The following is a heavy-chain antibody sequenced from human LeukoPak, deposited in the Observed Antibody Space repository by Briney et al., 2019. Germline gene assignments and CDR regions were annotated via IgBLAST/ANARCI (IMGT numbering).Heavy chain of an antibody. CDR3: ARDRRPTKNYYDSSRHDAFDI. CDR2: ISSSSSYI. J-gene: IGHJ3*02. D-gene: IGHD3-22*01. V-gene: IGHV3-21*01. CDR1: GFTFSSYS. Sequence: GGSLRLSCAASGFTFSSYSMNWVRQAPEKGLEWVSSISSSSSYIYYADSVKGRFTISRDNAKNSLYLQMNSLRAEDTAVYYCARDRRPTKNYYDSSRHDAFDIWGRGTMVTVSS.